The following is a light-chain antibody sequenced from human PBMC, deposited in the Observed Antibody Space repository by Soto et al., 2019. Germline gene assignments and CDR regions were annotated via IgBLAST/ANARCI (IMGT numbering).Light chain of an antibody. V-gene: IGKV3-20*01. CDR2: VAS. CDR3: QQYGGSPA. Sequence: EIVLTQSPGTLSLSPGERATLSCRASQRVRSSYLAWYQQKPGQPPRLLIYVASNRATGVPDRFSGSGSGTDFALAISRLEPEDFAVYYCQQYGGSPAFGLGTKVEIK. J-gene: IGKJ1*01. CDR1: QRVRSSY.